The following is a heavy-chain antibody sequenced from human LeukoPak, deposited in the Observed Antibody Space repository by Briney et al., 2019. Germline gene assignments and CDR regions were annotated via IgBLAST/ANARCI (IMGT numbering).Heavy chain of an antibody. CDR2: IHPSGGNT. CDR3: ARDCSSTRCQGPVFDN. V-gene: IGHV1-46*01. D-gene: IGHD2-2*01. J-gene: IGHJ4*02. CDR1: GYTFTSNY. Sequence: ASVKVSCKTSGYTFTSNYMHWVRQAPGQGLEWMGIIHPSGGNTNYAQKFQGRVAMTRDTSTSTVYMELSSLRSEDTAIYYCARDCSSTRCQGPVFDNWGQGTLVTVSS.